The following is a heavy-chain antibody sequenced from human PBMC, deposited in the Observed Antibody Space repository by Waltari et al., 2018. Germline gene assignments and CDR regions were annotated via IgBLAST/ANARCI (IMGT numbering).Heavy chain of an antibody. CDR3: ARAERFLECDAFDI. J-gene: IGHJ3*02. CDR2: ISYDGSNK. Sequence: QVQLVESGGGVVQPGRSLRLSCAASGFTFSSYAMHWVRQAPGKGLEWVAVISYDGSNKYYADSVKGRFTISRDNAKNSLYLQMNSLRAEDTAVYYCARAERFLECDAFDIWGQGTMVTVSS. V-gene: IGHV3-30-3*01. CDR1: GFTFSSYA. D-gene: IGHD3-3*01.